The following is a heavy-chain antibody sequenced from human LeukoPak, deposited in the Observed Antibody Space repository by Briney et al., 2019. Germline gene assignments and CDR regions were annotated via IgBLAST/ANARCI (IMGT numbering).Heavy chain of an antibody. J-gene: IGHJ3*02. CDR1: GFTFSSYE. D-gene: IGHD7-27*01. Sequence: PGGSLRLSCAASGFTFSSYEMNWFRQAPGKWLEGGSYISSSGSTIDYADSVKGLFTISMDNAKNSVYLQMNSMRAEDTAVYYCARDPGDAFDIWRQGTMVPVSS. CDR3: ARDPGDAFDI. CDR2: ISSSGSTI. V-gene: IGHV3-48*03.